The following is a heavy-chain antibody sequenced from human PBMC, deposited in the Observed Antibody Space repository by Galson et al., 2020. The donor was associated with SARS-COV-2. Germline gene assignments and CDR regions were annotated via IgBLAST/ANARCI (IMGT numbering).Heavy chain of an antibody. CDR3: ARVLFISRDFCDH. V-gene: IGHV3-23*01. CDR1: GFLFTNFH. D-gene: IGHD3-9*01. Sequence: GGSLRLSCAASGFLFTNFHMTWVRQSPRKGLEWVSTISDSGGGTYYADSVQGRFTISRDNSKNMLFLDMNSLRAEDTAIYYCARVLFISRDFCDHWGQVTLVTFSS. CDR2: ISDSGGGT. J-gene: IGHJ4*02.